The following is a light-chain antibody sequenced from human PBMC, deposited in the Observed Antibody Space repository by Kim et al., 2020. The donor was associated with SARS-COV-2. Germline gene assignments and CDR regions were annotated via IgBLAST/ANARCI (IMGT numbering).Light chain of an antibody. Sequence: ASVGDRVTITCRASQNIASSLAWYQQKPGQVPKVLIYAASTLQSGVPARFSGSGSGTEFTLTIGSLQTEDVATYYCQEYNSAPWTFGPGTKVDIK. CDR1: QNIASS. V-gene: IGKV1-27*01. J-gene: IGKJ1*01. CDR3: QEYNSAPWT. CDR2: AAS.